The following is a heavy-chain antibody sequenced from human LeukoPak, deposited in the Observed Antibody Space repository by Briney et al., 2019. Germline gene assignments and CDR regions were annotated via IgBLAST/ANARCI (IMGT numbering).Heavy chain of an antibody. J-gene: IGHJ4*02. CDR3: ARVSSGWYRTLDY. V-gene: IGHV1-69*06. CDR1: GGTFSSYA. D-gene: IGHD6-19*01. CDR2: IIPIFGAA. Sequence: SVKVSCKASGGTFSSYAISWVRQAPGQGLEWMGGIIPIFGAANYAQKFQGRVTITADKSTSTAYMELSSLRSEDTAVYYCARVSSGWYRTLDYWGQGTLVTVSS.